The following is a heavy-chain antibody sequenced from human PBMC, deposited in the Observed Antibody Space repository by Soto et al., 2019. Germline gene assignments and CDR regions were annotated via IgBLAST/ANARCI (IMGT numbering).Heavy chain of an antibody. V-gene: IGHV3-43D*04. CDR1: GFTFYVFA. J-gene: IGHJ4*02. Sequence: PGGSLRLSCAASGFTFYVFAMHCVSPASGKGMEWVSLISWDGTRSYYADSVKGRFIISRDNSKESLSLLMTSLGTEDIGLYYCAKEVCSGATTAFLTRPDSGGQGPQVTVSS. D-gene: IGHD2-15*01. CDR2: ISWDGTRS. CDR3: AKEVCSGATTAFLTRPDS.